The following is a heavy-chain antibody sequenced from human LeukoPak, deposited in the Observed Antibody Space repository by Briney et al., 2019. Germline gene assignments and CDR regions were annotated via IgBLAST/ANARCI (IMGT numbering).Heavy chain of an antibody. CDR1: GFTFSDYY. V-gene: IGHV3-11*05. J-gene: IGHJ4*02. D-gene: IGHD1-14*01. CDR3: ARDTTRGCDY. CDR2: ISSSSSYA. Sequence: GGSLRLSCAASGFTFSDYYMSWIRQAPGKGLEWVSYISSSSSYANYADSVKGRFTISRDDAKNSLYLQTNSLRAEDTAVYYCARDTTRGCDYWGQGTLVTVSS.